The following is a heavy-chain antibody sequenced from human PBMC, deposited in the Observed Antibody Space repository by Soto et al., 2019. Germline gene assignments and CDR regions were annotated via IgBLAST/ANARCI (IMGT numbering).Heavy chain of an antibody. CDR2: IYSGGYT. CDR1: GFTVSNNY. Sequence: EVQLVESGGGLIQPGGSLRLSCAVSGFTVSNNYMSWVRQAPGKGLEGVSVIYSGGYTAYGDSVKGRFTISRDNSKNTLFLQKKARGARAQAVVFCGTPPGGGGYWGQGTLVTVSS. V-gene: IGHV3-53*01. J-gene: IGHJ4*02. CDR3: GTPPGGGGY. D-gene: IGHD3-10*01.